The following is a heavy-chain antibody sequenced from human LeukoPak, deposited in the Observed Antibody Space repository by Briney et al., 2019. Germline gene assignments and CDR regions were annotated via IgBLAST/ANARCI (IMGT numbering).Heavy chain of an antibody. CDR3: ARDRRASSGWYLNFDY. D-gene: IGHD6-19*01. CDR2: ISSNGGST. Sequence: SGRSLRLPHAASRYIFSSYDMHWVRPATGKALEYVSAISSNGGSTYYANSVKGRFTISRDNSKNTLYLQMGSLRAEDMAVYYCARDRRASSGWYLNFDYWGQGTLVTVSS. V-gene: IGHV3-64*01. CDR1: RYIFSSYD. J-gene: IGHJ4*02.